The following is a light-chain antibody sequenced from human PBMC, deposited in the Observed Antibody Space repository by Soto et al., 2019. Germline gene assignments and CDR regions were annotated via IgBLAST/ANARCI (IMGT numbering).Light chain of an antibody. CDR1: QSISSY. V-gene: IGKV1-39*01. Sequence: DIQMTQSPSSLSASVGDRVTITCRASQSISSYLTWYQQKPGKAPKLLIYAASSLQSGVPSRFSGSGSGTDFTLTISRLQPEDVATYYCQQSYSTPPTFGGGTKVEIK. CDR3: QQSYSTPPT. J-gene: IGKJ4*01. CDR2: AAS.